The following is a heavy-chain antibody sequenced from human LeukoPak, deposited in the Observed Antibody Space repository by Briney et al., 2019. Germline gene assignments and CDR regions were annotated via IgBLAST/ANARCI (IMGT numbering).Heavy chain of an antibody. J-gene: IGHJ4*02. CDR2: IWYVGSNK. Sequence: RSGRSLRLFCAASGFTLSPYGIHWARHAPGEGLEWVAIIWYVGSNKYHAESVKGRFTTSKDNSKNTAYLQMNSLRAEDTAVYFCARAAVSLTCSHWGPRALGTVSS. CDR1: GFTLSPYG. D-gene: IGHD3-9*01. V-gene: IGHV3-33*01. CDR3: ARAAVSLTCSH.